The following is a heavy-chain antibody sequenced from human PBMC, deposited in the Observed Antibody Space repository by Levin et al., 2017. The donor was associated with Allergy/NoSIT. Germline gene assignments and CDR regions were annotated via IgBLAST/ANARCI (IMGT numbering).Heavy chain of an antibody. J-gene: IGHJ4*02. CDR2: ISSSSSYI. Sequence: GESLKISCAASGFTFSSYSMNWVRQAPGKGLEWVSSISSSSSYIYYADSVKGRFTISRDNAKNSLYLQMNSLRAEDTAVYYCARVGGDYGSGIDYWGQGTLVTVSS. V-gene: IGHV3-21*01. CDR1: GFTFSSYS. CDR3: ARVGGDYGSGIDY. D-gene: IGHD3-10*01.